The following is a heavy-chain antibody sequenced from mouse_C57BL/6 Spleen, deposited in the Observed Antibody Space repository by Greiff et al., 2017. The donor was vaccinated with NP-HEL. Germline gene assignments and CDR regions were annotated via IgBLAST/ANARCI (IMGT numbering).Heavy chain of an antibody. Sequence: EVKVVESGGGLVKPGGSLKLSCAASGFTFSSYAMSWVRQTPEKRLEWVATISDGGSYTYYPDNVKGRFTISRDNAKNNLYLQMSHLKSEDTAMYYCARELTRAMDYWGQGTSVTVSS. V-gene: IGHV5-4*01. CDR2: ISDGGSYT. J-gene: IGHJ4*01. D-gene: IGHD3-3*01. CDR1: GFTFSSYA. CDR3: ARELTRAMDY.